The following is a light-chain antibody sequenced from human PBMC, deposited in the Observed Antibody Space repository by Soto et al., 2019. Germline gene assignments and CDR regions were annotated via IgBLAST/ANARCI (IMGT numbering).Light chain of an antibody. CDR1: QSVSNDY. V-gene: IGKV3D-20*02. CDR2: SVS. J-gene: IGKJ5*01. CDR3: QQSSNWPPEIT. Sequence: EMELTQSPGTLSLSPGASATLSCRASQSVSNDYVAWVQQKPGQTPRLLIYSVSSRATGIPDRFSGSGSGTDFILTISSLEPEDFAVYYCQQSSNWPPEITFGQGTRLEIK.